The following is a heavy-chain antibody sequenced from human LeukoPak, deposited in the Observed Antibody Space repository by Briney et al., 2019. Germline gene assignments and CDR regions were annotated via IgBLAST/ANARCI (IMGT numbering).Heavy chain of an antibody. CDR3: ARQNLGLPFDY. V-gene: IGHV4-39*01. CDR1: GGSISNSSYY. J-gene: IGHJ4*02. Sequence: SETLSLTCTVSGGSISNSSYYWGWIRQPPGKGLEWIGSIYYSGSTYYNPSLKSRVTISVDTSKNQFSLKLSSVTAADTAVYYCARQNLGLPFDYWGQGTLVTVSS. CDR2: IYYSGST.